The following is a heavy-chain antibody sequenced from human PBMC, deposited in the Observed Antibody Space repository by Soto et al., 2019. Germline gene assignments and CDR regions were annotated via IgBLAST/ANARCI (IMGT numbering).Heavy chain of an antibody. V-gene: IGHV1-18*01. D-gene: IGHD3-3*01. CDR2: ISAYNGNT. Sequence: ASVKVSCKASGYTFTSYGISWVRQAPGQGLEWMGWISAYNGNTNYAQKLQGRVTMTTDTSTSTVYMELRSLRSDDTAVYYCARDSFYYDFWSGYYNFDYWGQGTLVTVSS. CDR3: ARDSFYYDFWSGYYNFDY. CDR1: GYTFTSYG. J-gene: IGHJ4*02.